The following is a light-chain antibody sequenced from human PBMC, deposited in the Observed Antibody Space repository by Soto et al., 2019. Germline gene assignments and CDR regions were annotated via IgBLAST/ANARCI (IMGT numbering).Light chain of an antibody. Sequence: ILLTQSPSTVSLSPGERATLSCRASQSVSNNYLAWYQQKPGQAPRLLIYGASNRATGIPDRFSGSGSGTDFTLTISRLEPEDFAVYYCQQYGSSGTFGQGTKVDI. CDR1: QSVSNNY. J-gene: IGKJ1*01. CDR3: QQYGSSGT. CDR2: GAS. V-gene: IGKV3-20*01.